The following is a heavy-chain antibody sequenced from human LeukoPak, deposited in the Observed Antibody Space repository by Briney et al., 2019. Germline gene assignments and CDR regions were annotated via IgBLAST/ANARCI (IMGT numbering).Heavy chain of an antibody. Sequence: GGSLRLSCAASGFTFSSYWMHWVRQAPGKGLVWVSRINSDGSTTSYADSVKGRFTISRDNAKNTLYLQMNSLRAEDTAVYYCAKEGFGSGEGYWGQGTLVTVSS. V-gene: IGHV3-74*01. CDR3: AKEGFGSGEGY. D-gene: IGHD3-10*01. J-gene: IGHJ4*02. CDR1: GFTFSSYW. CDR2: INSDGSTT.